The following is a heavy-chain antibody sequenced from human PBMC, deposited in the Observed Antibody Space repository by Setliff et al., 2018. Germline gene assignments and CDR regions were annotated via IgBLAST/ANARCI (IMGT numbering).Heavy chain of an antibody. V-gene: IGHV4-39*07. Sequence: SETLSLTCTVSGGSISSSSYYWGWIRQPPGKGLEWIGSIYYSGSTYYNPSLKSRATISVDTSKNQFSLKLSSVTAADTAVYYCARGGKILEWLYAHDYWGQGTLVTVSS. CDR3: ARGGKILEWLYAHDY. CDR1: GGSISSSSYY. J-gene: IGHJ4*02. CDR2: IYYSGST. D-gene: IGHD3-3*01.